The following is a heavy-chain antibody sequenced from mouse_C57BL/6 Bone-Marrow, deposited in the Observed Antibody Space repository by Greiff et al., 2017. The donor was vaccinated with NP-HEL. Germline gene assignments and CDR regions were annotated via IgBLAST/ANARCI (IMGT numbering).Heavy chain of an antibody. CDR3: ARGHYYGSRYWYFDV. J-gene: IGHJ1*03. D-gene: IGHD1-1*01. V-gene: IGHV1-47*01. CDR1: GYTFTTYP. Sequence: VQLQQSGAELVKPGASVKMSCKASGYTFTTYPIEWMKQNHGKSLEWIGNFHPYNDDPKYNEKFKGKATLTVEKSSSTVYLELSRLTSDDSAVYYCARGHYYGSRYWYFDVWGTGTTVTVSS. CDR2: FHPYNDDP.